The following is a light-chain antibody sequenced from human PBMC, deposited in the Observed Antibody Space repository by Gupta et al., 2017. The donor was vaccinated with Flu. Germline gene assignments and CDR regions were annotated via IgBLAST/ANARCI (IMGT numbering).Light chain of an antibody. CDR3: QQHGSSPPYT. CDR1: QNVSSSH. V-gene: IGKV3-20*01. J-gene: IGKJ2*01. Sequence: SPGERATLSCRASQNVSSSHLAWYHHKPGLAPRLLIYGASIRATGIPDRFSGSGSGTDFTLTISRLEPEDFAVYYCQQHGSSPPYTFGQGTKLEIK. CDR2: GAS.